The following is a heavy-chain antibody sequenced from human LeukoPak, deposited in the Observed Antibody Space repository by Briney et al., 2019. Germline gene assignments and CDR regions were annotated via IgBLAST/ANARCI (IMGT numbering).Heavy chain of an antibody. Sequence: PSETLSLTCTVSGGSISSYYWSWIRQPPGKGLEWIGYIYYSGSTNYNPSLKSRVTISVDTSKNQFSLKLSSVTAADTAVYYCASTVRGAALDYWGQGTLVTVSS. D-gene: IGHD3-10*01. J-gene: IGHJ4*02. CDR3: ASTVRGAALDY. CDR1: GGSISSYY. V-gene: IGHV4-59*08. CDR2: IYYSGST.